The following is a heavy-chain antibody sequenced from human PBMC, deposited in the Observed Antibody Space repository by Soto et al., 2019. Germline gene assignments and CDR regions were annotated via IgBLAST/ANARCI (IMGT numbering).Heavy chain of an antibody. CDR3: ARDQGAGVDAFDI. D-gene: IGHD6-19*01. V-gene: IGHV3-48*03. CDR2: IKSSGSTI. CDR1: GFTVSDYE. Sequence: GGSLRLSCAVSGFTVSDYEMNWVRQAPGKGLEWVSYIKSSGSTIHYADSVKGRFTISRDNARNSLYLQMNSLRAEDTAVYYCARDQGAGVDAFDIWGQGTMVTVSS. J-gene: IGHJ3*02.